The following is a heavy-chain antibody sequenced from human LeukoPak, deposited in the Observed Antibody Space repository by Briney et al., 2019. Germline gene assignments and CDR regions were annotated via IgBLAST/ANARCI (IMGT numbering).Heavy chain of an antibody. V-gene: IGHV4-59*12. CDR3: ARGIFGYSSSAPFDY. J-gene: IGHJ4*02. Sequence: SETLSLTCTVSGGSISSYYWSWIRQPPGKGLEWIGYIYYSGSTNYNPSLKSRVTISVDTSKNQFSLKLSSVTAADTAVYYCARGIFGYSSSAPFDYWGQGTLVTVSS. CDR2: IYYSGST. D-gene: IGHD6-6*01. CDR1: GGSISSYY.